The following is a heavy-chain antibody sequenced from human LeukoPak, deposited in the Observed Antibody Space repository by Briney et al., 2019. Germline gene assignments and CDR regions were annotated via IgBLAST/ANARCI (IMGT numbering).Heavy chain of an antibody. CDR2: INPDSGGT. V-gene: IGHV1-2*02. D-gene: IGHD1-26*01. CDR1: GYTFTGYY. J-gene: IGHJ4*02. CDR3: AREFARATDY. Sequence: ASVKVSCKASGYTFTGYYVHWVRQAPGQGLEWMGWINPDSGGTNYAQKFQGRVTMTRDTSISTAYMELSRLRSDDTAVYYCAREFARATDYWGQGTLVTVSS.